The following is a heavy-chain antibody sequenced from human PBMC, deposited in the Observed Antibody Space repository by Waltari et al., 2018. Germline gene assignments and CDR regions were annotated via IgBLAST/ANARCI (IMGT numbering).Heavy chain of an antibody. CDR1: GFNFDGYT. D-gene: IGHD3-10*01. J-gene: IGHJ4*02. CDR3: ARVAGLGTFYPFDY. Sequence: QVQLVQSGGGVVQPGRSLSLSRAVSGFNFDGYTTHWVRRAQGKGLEWVTDGGGQYYADAVKGRFTVSRDNDNNIVHLQMNSLKTEDTAIYYCARVAGLGTFYPFDYWGQGSLVTVSS. CDR2: GGGQ. V-gene: IGHV3-30*01.